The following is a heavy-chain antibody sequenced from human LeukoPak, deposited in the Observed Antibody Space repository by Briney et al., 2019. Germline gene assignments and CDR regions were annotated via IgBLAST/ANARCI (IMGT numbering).Heavy chain of an antibody. CDR1: GGSISIDTYY. V-gene: IGHV4-39*07. CDR2: INHSGST. Sequence: SETLSLTCTVSGGSISIDTYYWGWIRQPPGKGLEWTGEINHSGSTNYNPSLKSRVTISVDTSKNQFSLKLSSVTAADTAVYYCAREGLVDPTFDYWGQGTLVTVSS. J-gene: IGHJ4*02. D-gene: IGHD6-19*01. CDR3: AREGLVDPTFDY.